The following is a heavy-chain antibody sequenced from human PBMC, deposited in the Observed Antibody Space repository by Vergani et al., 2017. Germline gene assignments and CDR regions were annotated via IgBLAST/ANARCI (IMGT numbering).Heavy chain of an antibody. CDR2: INHSGST. D-gene: IGHD6-6*01. V-gene: IGHV4-30-4*08. Sequence: QVQLQESGPGLVKPSQTLSLTCTVSGDSISSGAYYWSWIRQPPGKGLEWIGEINHSGSTNYNPSLKSRVTISVDTSKNQFSLKLSSVTAADTAVYYCARGRGQLVQYYYYMDVWGKGTTVTVSS. CDR3: ARGRGQLVQYYYYMDV. CDR1: GDSISSGAYY. J-gene: IGHJ6*03.